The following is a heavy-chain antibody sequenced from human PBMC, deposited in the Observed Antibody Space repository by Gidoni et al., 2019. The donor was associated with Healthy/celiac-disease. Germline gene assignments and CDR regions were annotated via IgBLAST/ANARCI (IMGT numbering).Heavy chain of an antibody. CDR1: GGSISSSSYY. D-gene: IGHD3-9*01. CDR3: ASTHYYDIWTGISNAVDY. V-gene: IGHV4-39*01. Sequence: QLHLQESGPGLVQPSETLSLTCTVSGGSISSSSYYCGWLRQPPGKGLEWIGIIYYSGSTYYNPSLKCRVTISVDTSKNKFSMKLSSVTAAETAVYDCASTHYYDIWTGISNAVDYWGQGTLVTVSS. CDR2: IYYSGST. J-gene: IGHJ4*02.